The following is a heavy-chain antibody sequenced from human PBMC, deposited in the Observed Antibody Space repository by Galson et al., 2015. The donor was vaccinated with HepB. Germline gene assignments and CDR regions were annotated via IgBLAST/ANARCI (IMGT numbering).Heavy chain of an antibody. Sequence: SVKVSCKASGYTFTRYGISWVRQAPGQGLEWMGWISAYNGNTNYAQKLQGRVTMTTDTSTSTAYMELRSLRSDDTAVYYCARVKIGGLPSLGESYYYYGMDVWGQGTTVTVSS. CDR2: ISAYNGNT. CDR3: ARVKIGGLPSLGESYYYYGMDV. J-gene: IGHJ6*02. D-gene: IGHD3-16*01. CDR1: GYTFTRYG. V-gene: IGHV1-18*04.